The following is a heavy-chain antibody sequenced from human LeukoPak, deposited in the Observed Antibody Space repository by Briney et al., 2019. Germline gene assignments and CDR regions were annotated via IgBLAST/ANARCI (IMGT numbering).Heavy chain of an antibody. CDR2: ISGSGGST. J-gene: IGHJ6*02. V-gene: IGHV3-23*01. Sequence: GGSLRLSCAASGFIFSSYAMSWVRQAPGKGLEWVSVISGSGGSTYYADSVKGRFTISRDNSKNSLYLQMNSLRAEDTAVYYCARESLIAVAGRDYYYYGMDVWGQGTTVTVSS. D-gene: IGHD6-19*01. CDR3: ARESLIAVAGRDYYYYGMDV. CDR1: GFIFSSYA.